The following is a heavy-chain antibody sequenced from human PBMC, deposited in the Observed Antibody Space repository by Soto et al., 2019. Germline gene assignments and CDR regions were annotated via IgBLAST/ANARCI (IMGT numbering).Heavy chain of an antibody. V-gene: IGHV4-30-4*01. Sequence: QVQLQESGPGLVKPSQTLSLTCTVSGASISSTDYYWSWIRKSPGKGLASIGYISYSGSTYYNPSLKRRVTISVDTSKNQFSLKLSSVTAADTAVYYCARDPSSGGYCPGPCFDYWGQGSLVTVTS. CDR3: ARDPSSGGYCPGPCFDY. J-gene: IGHJ4*02. CDR1: GASISSTDYY. D-gene: IGHD2-21*01. CDR2: ISYSGST.